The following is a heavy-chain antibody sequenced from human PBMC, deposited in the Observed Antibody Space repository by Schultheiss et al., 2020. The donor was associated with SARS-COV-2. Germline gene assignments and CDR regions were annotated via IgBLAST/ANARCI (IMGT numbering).Heavy chain of an antibody. CDR3: ARETGYSGYDCGY. CDR2: ITSSGSGS. D-gene: IGHD5-12*01. Sequence: GGSLRLSCKASGFKFDKYAISWVRQAPGKGLEWVAAITSSGSGSYYADSVKGRFTVSRDNFKNTLSLEMNSLRAEDTAIYYCARETGYSGYDCGYWGQGTLVTVSS. J-gene: IGHJ4*02. CDR1: GFKFDKYA. V-gene: IGHV3-23*01.